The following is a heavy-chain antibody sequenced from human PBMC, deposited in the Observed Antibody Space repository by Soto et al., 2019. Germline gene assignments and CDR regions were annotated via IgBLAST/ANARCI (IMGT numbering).Heavy chain of an antibody. J-gene: IGHJ4*02. CDR2: IYYSGST. CDR3: ARDGGYDSSGYLPGD. D-gene: IGHD3-22*01. V-gene: IGHV4-59*01. CDR1: GGSISSYY. Sequence: QVQLQESGPGLVKPSETLSLTCTVSGGSISSYYWSWIRQPPGKGLEWIGYIYYSGSTNYNPSLKSRVTISVDTSKNQFSLKLSSVTAADTAVYYCARDGGYDSSGYLPGDWGQGTLVTVSS.